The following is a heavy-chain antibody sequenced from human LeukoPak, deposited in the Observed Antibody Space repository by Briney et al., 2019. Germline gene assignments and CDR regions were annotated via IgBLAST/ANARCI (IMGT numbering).Heavy chain of an antibody. CDR2: INWNGGST. Sequence: GGSLRLSCAASGFTFDDYGMSWVRQAPGKGLEWVSGINWNGGSTGYADSVKGRFTISRDNAKNSLYLQMNSLRAEDTAVYYCARDPLRGFAIYYFDYWGQGTLVTVSS. CDR3: ARDPLRGFAIYYFDY. D-gene: IGHD2-15*01. J-gene: IGHJ4*02. V-gene: IGHV3-20*04. CDR1: GFTFDDYG.